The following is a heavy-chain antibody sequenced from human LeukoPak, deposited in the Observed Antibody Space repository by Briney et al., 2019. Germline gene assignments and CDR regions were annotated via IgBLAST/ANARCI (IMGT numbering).Heavy chain of an antibody. D-gene: IGHD2-2*01. CDR3: ARLAGTLTIGYCSSTSCSNWFDP. V-gene: IGHV5-51*01. Sequence: GESLKISCKGSGYRFTSYWIGWVRQMPGKGLEWMGIIYPGDSDTRYSPSFQGQVTISADKSISTAYLQWSSLKASDTAMYYCARLAGTLTIGYCSSTSCSNWFDPWGQGTLVTVSS. CDR1: GYRFTSYW. J-gene: IGHJ5*02. CDR2: IYPGDSDT.